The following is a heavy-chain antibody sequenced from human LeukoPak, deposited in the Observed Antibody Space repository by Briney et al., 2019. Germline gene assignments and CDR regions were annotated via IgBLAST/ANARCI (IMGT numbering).Heavy chain of an antibody. J-gene: IGHJ4*02. D-gene: IGHD2-2*01. CDR3: ARVSCSSTSCSLPYY. V-gene: IGHV3-30*03. Sequence: GGSLRLSCEASGFTFSSYGMHWVRQAPGKGLEWVAVISYDGCNKYYADSVKGRFTISRDNSNNTLYLQMNSLRAEDTAVYYCARVSCSSTSCSLPYYWGQGTLVTVSS. CDR1: GFTFSSYG. CDR2: ISYDGCNK.